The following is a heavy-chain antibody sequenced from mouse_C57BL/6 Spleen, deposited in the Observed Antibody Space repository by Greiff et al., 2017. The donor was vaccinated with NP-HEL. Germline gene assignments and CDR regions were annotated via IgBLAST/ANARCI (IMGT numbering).Heavy chain of an antibody. CDR1: GYTFTSYW. J-gene: IGHJ2*01. CDR2: IDPSDSYT. CDR3: IPGSPFDY. V-gene: IGHV1-69*01. Sequence: QVQLQQPGAELVMPGASVKLSCKASGYTFTSYWMHWVKQRPGQGLEWIGEIDPSDSYTNYNQKFKGKATMTADTSSNTAYLQLSSLTSEDTAVYYCIPGSPFDYWGQGTTLTVSS.